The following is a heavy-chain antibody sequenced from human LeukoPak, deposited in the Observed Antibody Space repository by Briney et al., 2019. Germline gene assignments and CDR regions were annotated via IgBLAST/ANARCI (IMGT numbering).Heavy chain of an antibody. Sequence: GGSLRLSCAASGFTFSTYWMHWVRQAPGKGLVWVSRINSDGSSTNYADSVKGRFTISRDNAKNALYLQMNSLRAEDTAVYYCAKGGRRKFRYWGRGTLVTVSS. CDR1: GFTFSTYW. D-gene: IGHD5-12*01. J-gene: IGHJ4*02. CDR2: INSDGSST. V-gene: IGHV3-74*01. CDR3: AKGGRRKFRY.